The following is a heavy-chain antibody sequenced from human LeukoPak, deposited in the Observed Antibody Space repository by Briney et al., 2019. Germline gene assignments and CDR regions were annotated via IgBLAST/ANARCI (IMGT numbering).Heavy chain of an antibody. V-gene: IGHV1-46*01. CDR3: ASTLRSYYFFDY. D-gene: IGHD4-17*01. CDR1: GYTFTSYY. CDR2: VNPSGGST. Sequence: ASVKVSCKASGYTFTSYYIHWVRQAPGQGLEWMGIVNPSGGSTTYAQKFQGRVTMTRDTSTSTVYMELSSLGSEDAAMYYCASTLRSYYFFDYWGQGTLVTVSS. J-gene: IGHJ4*02.